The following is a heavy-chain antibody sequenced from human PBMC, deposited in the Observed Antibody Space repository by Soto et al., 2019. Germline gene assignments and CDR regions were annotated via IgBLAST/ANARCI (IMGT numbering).Heavy chain of an antibody. CDR3: ARDYGGLGVLGY. CDR2: IYYSGST. D-gene: IGHD4-17*01. Sequence: TLSLTCTVSDGSISSGDYYWSWIRQPPGKGLEWIGYIYYSGSTYYNPSLKSRVTISVDTSKNQFSLRLSSVTAADTAVYYCARDYGGLGVLGYWGQGTLVTVSS. V-gene: IGHV4-30-4*01. CDR1: DGSISSGDYY. J-gene: IGHJ4*02.